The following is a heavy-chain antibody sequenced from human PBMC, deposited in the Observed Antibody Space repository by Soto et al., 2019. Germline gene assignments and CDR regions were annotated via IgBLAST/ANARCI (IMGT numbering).Heavy chain of an antibody. V-gene: IGHV4-39*01. CDR3: GKVLVGATGHADSDS. J-gene: IGHJ4*02. CDR1: GGSIYRSGYY. Sequence: SETLSLTXTVSGGSIYRSGYYWGWIRQPPGRGLEWIGNIDYNGVTYSNPSLKSRVTISRDTSKNQFSLKLTSVTAADTALYYCGKVLVGATGHADSDSWGPGTLVTVSS. CDR2: IDYNGVT. D-gene: IGHD2-15*01.